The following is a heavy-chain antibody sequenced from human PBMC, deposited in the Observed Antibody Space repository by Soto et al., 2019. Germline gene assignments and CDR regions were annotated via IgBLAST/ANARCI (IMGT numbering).Heavy chain of an antibody. CDR2: ISAFNGNT. CDR3: ARAGGYGAGSYFDY. D-gene: IGHD4-17*01. J-gene: IGHJ4*02. Sequence: QVQLVQSGAEVKRPGASVKVSCKASGYMFRSYGISWVRQAPGQGLEWMGWISAFNGNTNYPQNLQGRVTMTTDTSTSTAYMELRTLRSDDSAMYYCARAGGYGAGSYFDYWGQGTLVTVSS. CDR1: GYMFRSYG. V-gene: IGHV1-18*01.